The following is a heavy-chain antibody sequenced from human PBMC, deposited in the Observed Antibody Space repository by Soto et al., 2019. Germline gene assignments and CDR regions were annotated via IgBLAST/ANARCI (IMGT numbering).Heavy chain of an antibody. D-gene: IGHD6-19*01. CDR2: ISYDASNR. J-gene: IGHJ4*02. Sequence: QVQLVASGGGVVQPGGSLRLSCAASGFAFSSYAMHWFGRAPGRGLEWLGVISYDASNRYYADSVKGRFTISIHNSKNTMYLQMGSLRTEDTAVYYCATPFSSGWYGGYDYWGQRTLVTVST. CDR1: GFAFSSYA. CDR3: ATPFSSGWYGGYDY. V-gene: IGHV3-30-3*01.